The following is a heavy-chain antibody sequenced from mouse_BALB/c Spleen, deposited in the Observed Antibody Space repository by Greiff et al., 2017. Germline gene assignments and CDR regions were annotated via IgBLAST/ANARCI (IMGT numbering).Heavy chain of an antibody. CDR3: ARLATVVATGDY. D-gene: IGHD1-1*01. CDR1: GYSFTGYY. J-gene: IGHJ2*01. CDR2: IDPDDSET. V-gene: IGHV1-42*01. Sequence: VQLQQSGPELVKTGASVKISCKASGYSFTGYYMHWVKQSHGKSLEWIGRIDPDDSETHYNQKFKDKAILTVDKSSSTAYMQLSSLTSEDSAVYYCARLATVVATGDYWGQGTTLTVSS.